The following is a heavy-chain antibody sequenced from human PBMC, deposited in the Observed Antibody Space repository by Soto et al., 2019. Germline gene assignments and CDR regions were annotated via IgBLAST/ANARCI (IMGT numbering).Heavy chain of an antibody. Sequence: QVQLQQWGAGLLKPSETLSLTCAVYGASFSGYFWSWIRQPPGKGLEWIGEINHSGSTNYNPSIESRVTISIDTSTNHFSLKLTSLTAADTAVYYCARERRVVGGYSSSWYDYFDYWGQGTLVTVSS. V-gene: IGHV4-34*01. CDR2: INHSGST. CDR3: ARERRVVGGYSSSWYDYFDY. J-gene: IGHJ4*02. D-gene: IGHD6-13*01. CDR1: GASFSGYF.